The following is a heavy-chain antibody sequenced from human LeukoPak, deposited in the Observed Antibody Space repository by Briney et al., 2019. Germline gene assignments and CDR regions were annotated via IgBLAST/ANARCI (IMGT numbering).Heavy chain of an antibody. Sequence: ASVTVSCTASGYSFTSNYIHWVRQAPGQGLEWMGMIYPRDGSTSYAQKFQGRVTMTTDTSTSTAYMELRSLRSDDTAVYYCARDRWVRGVIMSSFDHWGQGTLVTVSS. CDR2: IYPRDGST. V-gene: IGHV1-46*01. CDR1: GYSFTSNY. D-gene: IGHD3-10*01. CDR3: ARDRWVRGVIMSSFDH. J-gene: IGHJ4*02.